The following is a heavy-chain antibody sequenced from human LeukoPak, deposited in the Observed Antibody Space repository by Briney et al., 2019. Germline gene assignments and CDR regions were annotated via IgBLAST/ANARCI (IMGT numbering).Heavy chain of an antibody. J-gene: IGHJ4*02. Sequence: SVKVSCKAPGGTFSSYAISWVRQAPGQGLEWMGGIIPIFGTANYAQKFQGRVTITADESTSTAYMELSSLRSEDTAVYYCARDRDWMTGYHYYFDYWGQGTLVTVSS. CDR3: ARDRDWMTGYHYYFDY. V-gene: IGHV1-69*01. CDR2: IIPIFGTA. CDR1: GGTFSSYA. D-gene: IGHD3-9*01.